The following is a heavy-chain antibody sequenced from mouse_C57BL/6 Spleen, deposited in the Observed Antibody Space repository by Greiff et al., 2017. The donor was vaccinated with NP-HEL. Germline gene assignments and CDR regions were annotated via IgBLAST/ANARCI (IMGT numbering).Heavy chain of an antibody. Sequence: VQLHQSGPELVKPGASVKISCKASGYTFTDYYMNWVKQSHGKSLEWIGDINPNNGGTSYNQKFKGKATLTVDKSSSTADMELRSLTSEDSAVYYCARDGYYPYYAMDYWGQGTSVTVSS. J-gene: IGHJ4*01. D-gene: IGHD2-3*01. V-gene: IGHV1-26*01. CDR1: GYTFTDYY. CDR3: ARDGYYPYYAMDY. CDR2: INPNNGGT.